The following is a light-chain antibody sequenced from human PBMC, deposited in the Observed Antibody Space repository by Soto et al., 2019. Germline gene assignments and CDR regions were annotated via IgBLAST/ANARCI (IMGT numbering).Light chain of an antibody. CDR3: QQRSNWPGT. V-gene: IGKV3-11*01. Sequence: MVLTQAPSPLSVSPGESATLSCRASQSVGRNLAWYQQKPGQAPRLLIYGASTTAPGIPARFSGSGSGTDFTLTISSLDPKDFAVYYCQQRSNWPGTFGLGTKVDI. CDR2: GAS. J-gene: IGKJ1*01. CDR1: QSVGRN.